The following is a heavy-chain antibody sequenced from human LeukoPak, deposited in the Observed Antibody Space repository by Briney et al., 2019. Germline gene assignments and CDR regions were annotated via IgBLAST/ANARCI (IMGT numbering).Heavy chain of an antibody. V-gene: IGHV7-4-1*02. D-gene: IGHD3-10*01. CDR2: INTNTGNP. CDR1: GYTFTSYA. J-gene: IGHJ4*02. CDR3: AREAYGSGSYHFDY. Sequence: EASVKVSCKASGYTFTSYAMNWVRQAPGQGLEWMGWINTNTGNPMYAQGFTGRFVFSLDTSVSTAYLQISSLEAEDTALYYCAREAYGSGSYHFDYWGQGTLVTASS.